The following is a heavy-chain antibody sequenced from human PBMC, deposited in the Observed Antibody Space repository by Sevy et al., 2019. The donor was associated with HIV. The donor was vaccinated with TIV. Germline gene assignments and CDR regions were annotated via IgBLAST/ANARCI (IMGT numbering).Heavy chain of an antibody. CDR1: GYTFTTYY. Sequence: ASVKVSCKASGYTFTTYYIHWVRQAPGQGLEWMGLIDPSGRTRYAQKFQGRVSMTGDTSTTTVYMELSSATSGDTAVYYCARAPDLSGRYLEYYYYAMDVWGQGTTVTVSS. V-gene: IGHV1-46*01. CDR3: ARAPDLSGRYLEYYYYAMDV. CDR2: IDPSGRT. J-gene: IGHJ6*02. D-gene: IGHD1-26*01.